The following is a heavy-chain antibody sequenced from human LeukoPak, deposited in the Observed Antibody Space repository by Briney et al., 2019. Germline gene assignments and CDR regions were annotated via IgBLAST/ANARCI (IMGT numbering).Heavy chain of an antibody. CDR1: GGSISSYY. V-gene: IGHV4-4*07. CDR3: ARGVGSFGDDPRDALDI. Sequence: PSETLSLTCTVYGGSISSYYWSWIRQPAGGGLEWIGRIHSTGSTNSNPPLKSRVTMSVDTSKKQLSLKLTSVTAADTAVYFCARGVGSFGDDPRDALDIWGQGTMVTVSS. CDR2: IHSTGST. J-gene: IGHJ3*02. D-gene: IGHD4-17*01.